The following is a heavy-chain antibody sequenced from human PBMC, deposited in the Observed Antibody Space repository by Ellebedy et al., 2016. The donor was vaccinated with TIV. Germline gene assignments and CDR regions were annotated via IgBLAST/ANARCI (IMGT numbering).Heavy chain of an antibody. V-gene: IGHV3-48*02. CDR3: VRDHEWAFDY. D-gene: IGHD1-26*01. J-gene: IGHJ4*02. CDR2: IRGDNGLI. CDR1: GFTFSNFA. Sequence: GESLKTSXASSGFTFSNFAMNWIRKAPGKGLEWISNIRGDNGLISYSDSVKGRFTISRDDGQKSLYLQMNSLKDEDTAVYYCVRDHEWAFDYWGQGALVTVSS.